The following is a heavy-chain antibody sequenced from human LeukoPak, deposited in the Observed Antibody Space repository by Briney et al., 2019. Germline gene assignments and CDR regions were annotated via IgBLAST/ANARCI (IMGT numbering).Heavy chain of an antibody. J-gene: IGHJ3*02. CDR2: ITGSGQM. Sequence: GGSLRLSCAASGFTFSLYTMNWVRQAPGKGLEWVSSITGSGQMFYSDSVKGRFTTSRDNAKNSLYLQMNSLRAEDTAVYYCARLHSGRYYGDAFDIWGQGTMVTVSS. V-gene: IGHV3-21*04. CDR3: ARLHSGRYYGDAFDI. CDR1: GFTFSLYT. D-gene: IGHD1-26*01.